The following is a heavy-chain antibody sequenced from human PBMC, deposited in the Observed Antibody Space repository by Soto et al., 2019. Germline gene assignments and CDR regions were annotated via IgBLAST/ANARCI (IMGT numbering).Heavy chain of an antibody. CDR2: ILSSSASI. CDR3: ARDPIQDFDF. D-gene: IGHD5-18*01. J-gene: IGHJ4*02. CDR1: GVTFSSFS. Sequence: GGSLRLSCTASGVTFSSFSFNWVRQAPGKGLEWVSFILSSSASIYYADSVKGRFTISRDNAKNSLYLQMSSLRADDTAVYYCARDPIQDFDFWGQGTLVTVSS. V-gene: IGHV3-21*01.